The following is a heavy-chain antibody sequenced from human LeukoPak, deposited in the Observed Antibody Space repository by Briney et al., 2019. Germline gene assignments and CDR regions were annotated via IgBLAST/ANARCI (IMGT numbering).Heavy chain of an antibody. J-gene: IGHJ5*02. V-gene: IGHV3-30*03. CDR3: AREAMGTTFSAWFDP. D-gene: IGHD1-7*01. CDR1: RFTFSNYG. CDR2: VSSDGSID. Sequence: PGGSLRLSCAASRFTFSNYGMHWVRQAPGKGLEWLAVVSSDGSIDYYADSVRGRFTVSRDNSKNTMFLQFNTLRPEDTAVYYCAREAMGTTFSAWFDPWGQGTLVTVSS.